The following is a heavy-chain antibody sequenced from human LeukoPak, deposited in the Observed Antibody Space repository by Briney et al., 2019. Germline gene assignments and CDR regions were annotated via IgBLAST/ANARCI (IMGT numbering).Heavy chain of an antibody. CDR3: ARDGYSSGWYGEGYYMDV. V-gene: IGHV1-2*02. Sequence: ASVKVSCKASAYTFTGYYMHWVRQAPGQGLEWMGWINPNSGGTNYAQKFQGRVTMTRDTSISTAYMELSRLRSDDTAVYYCARDGYSSGWYGEGYYMDVWGKGTTVTISS. CDR2: INPNSGGT. J-gene: IGHJ6*03. CDR1: AYTFTGYY. D-gene: IGHD6-19*01.